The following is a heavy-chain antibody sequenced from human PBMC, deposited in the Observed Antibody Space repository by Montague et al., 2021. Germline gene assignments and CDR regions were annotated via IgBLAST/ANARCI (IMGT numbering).Heavy chain of an antibody. J-gene: IGHJ5*02. V-gene: IGHV4-39*01. Sequence: SETLSLTCTVSGGSISRSSYYWGWIRQPPGKGLEWIGSIYSSGSTYYNPSLKSRVTISADTSKNQFSLKLSSVTAADTAVYYCTRPGGYCTNDTCYLWFAPRGQGILVTVSS. D-gene: IGHD2-8*01. CDR2: IYSSGST. CDR1: GGSISRSSYY. CDR3: TRPGGYCTNDTCYLWFAP.